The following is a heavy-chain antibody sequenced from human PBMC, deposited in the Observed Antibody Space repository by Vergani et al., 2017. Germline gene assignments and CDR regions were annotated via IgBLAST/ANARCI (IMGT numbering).Heavy chain of an antibody. CDR1: GFTFSSCA. D-gene: IGHD3-10*01. CDR3: ATYYYGSGSESFQGV. CDR2: ISYDGSNK. V-gene: IGHV3-30-3*01. J-gene: IGHJ6*04. Sequence: QVQLVESGGGVVQPGRSLRLSCAASGFTFSSCAMHWVRQAPGKGLEWVAVISYDGSNKYYADSVKGRFTISRDNSKNTLYLQMNSLRAEDTAVYYCATYYYGSGSESFQGVWGKGTTVTVSS.